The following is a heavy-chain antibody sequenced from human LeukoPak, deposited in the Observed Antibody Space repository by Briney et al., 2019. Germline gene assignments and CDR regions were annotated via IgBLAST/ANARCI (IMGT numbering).Heavy chain of an antibody. V-gene: IGHV3-74*01. D-gene: IGHD4-17*01. CDR1: VFTLSSYW. J-gene: IGHJ6*02. Sequence: GGSLRLSCAAYVFTLSSYWMESVRQAPGRGLVWVSRINSDGSSTSYADSVKGRFTISRDNAKNTLYLQKNSLRAEDTAVYYCARGVTGTTYYYYGMDVWGQGTTVTVSS. CDR3: ARGVTGTTYYYYGMDV. CDR2: INSDGSST.